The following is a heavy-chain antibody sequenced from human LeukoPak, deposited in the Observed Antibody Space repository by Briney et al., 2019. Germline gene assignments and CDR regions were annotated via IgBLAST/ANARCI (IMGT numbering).Heavy chain of an antibody. CDR3: ARSGYSYGYGYYYYYYMDV. CDR2: IYYSGST. J-gene: IGHJ6*03. Sequence: KASETLSLTCTVSGGSISSSSYYWGWIRRPPGKGLEWIGSIYYSGSTYYNPSLKSRVTISVDTSKNQFSLKLSSVTAADTAVYYCARSGYSYGYGYYYYYYMDVWGKGTTVTISS. D-gene: IGHD5-18*01. CDR1: GGSISSSSYY. V-gene: IGHV4-39*01.